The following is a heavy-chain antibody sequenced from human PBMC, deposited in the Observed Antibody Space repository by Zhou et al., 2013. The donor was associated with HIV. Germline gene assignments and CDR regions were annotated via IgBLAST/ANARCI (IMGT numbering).Heavy chain of an antibody. D-gene: IGHD3-10*01. CDR2: FDPEDRDT. CDR3: GRVVFDRSDY. Sequence: QVQLLQSGSEVKRPGTSVKVSCRVSGFTLTDLSIHWVRQAPGKGLEWMGRFDPEDRDTVYAPQFQGRITMTEDTSADTAYMELRSLRSEDTAVYYCGRVVFDRSDYWGQGTLVTVSS. J-gene: IGHJ4*02. CDR1: GFTLTDLS. V-gene: IGHV1-24*01.